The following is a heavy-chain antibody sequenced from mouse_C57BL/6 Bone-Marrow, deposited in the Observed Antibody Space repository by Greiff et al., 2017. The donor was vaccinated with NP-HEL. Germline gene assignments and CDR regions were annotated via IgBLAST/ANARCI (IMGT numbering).Heavy chain of an antibody. D-gene: IGHD1-1*01. Sequence: VQLQQSGPELVKPGASVKISCKASGYSFTGYYMNWVKQSPEKSLEWIGEINPSTGGTTYNQKFKAKATLTVDKSSSTAYMQIKSLTSEDSAVYYCARSLAYYYGSSPRFATGGNGTLVNVS. CDR1: GYSFTGYY. CDR2: INPSTGGT. J-gene: IGHJ3*01. CDR3: ARSLAYYYGSSPRFAT. V-gene: IGHV1-42*01.